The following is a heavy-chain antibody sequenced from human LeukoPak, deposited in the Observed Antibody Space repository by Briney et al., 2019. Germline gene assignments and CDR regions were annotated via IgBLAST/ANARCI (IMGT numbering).Heavy chain of an antibody. CDR3: AKVAPLGSSWYAFNY. D-gene: IGHD6-13*01. CDR1: GFSGSTDA. Sequence: GGCLRLACAASGFSGSTDAMDSVRQAPGEGLGWVSGISSGGDSTSFADSVKGRFIISSDNSKNTVSLHMNSLRAADTAVYYCAKVAPLGSSWYAFNYWGQGTLVTVSS. J-gene: IGHJ4*02. V-gene: IGHV3-23*01. CDR2: ISSGGDST.